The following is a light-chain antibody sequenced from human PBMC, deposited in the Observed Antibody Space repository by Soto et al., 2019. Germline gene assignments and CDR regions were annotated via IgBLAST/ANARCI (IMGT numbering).Light chain of an antibody. Sequence: EIVLTQSPGTLSLSPGERATLSWGASQTVSSSFLAWYQQTPGQAPRLLIYDASNRATGIPARFSGSGSGTDFTLTISSLEPEDFAVYYCQQRSNWPTFGQGTKVDIK. J-gene: IGKJ1*01. CDR1: QTVSSSF. V-gene: IGKV3D-20*02. CDR3: QQRSNWPT. CDR2: DAS.